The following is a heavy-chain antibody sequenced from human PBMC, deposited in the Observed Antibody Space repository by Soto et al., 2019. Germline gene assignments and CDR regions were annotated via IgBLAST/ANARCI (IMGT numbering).Heavy chain of an antibody. D-gene: IGHD3-3*01. J-gene: IGHJ4*02. CDR1: GFTFSSYS. Sequence: EVQLVESGGGLVQPGGSLRLCCAASGFTFSSYSMNWVRQAPGKGLEWVSYISSSSSTIYYADSVKGRFTISRDNAKNSLYLQMNSLRAEDTAVYYCARDSVMEWLFLVDYWGQGTLVTVSS. V-gene: IGHV3-48*01. CDR3: ARDSVMEWLFLVDY. CDR2: ISSSSSTI.